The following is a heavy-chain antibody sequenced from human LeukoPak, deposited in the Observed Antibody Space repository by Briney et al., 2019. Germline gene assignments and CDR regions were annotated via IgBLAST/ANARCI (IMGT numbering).Heavy chain of an antibody. CDR2: MNPNSGNT. Sequence: ASXKVSCKASGYTFTSYDINWVRQATGQGLEWMGWMNPNSGNTGYAQKFQGRVTITRNTSISTAYMELSSLRSEDTAVYYCARVRSGSYSYYFDYWGQGTLVTVSS. CDR3: ARVRSGSYSYYFDY. CDR1: GYTFTSYD. V-gene: IGHV1-8*03. D-gene: IGHD1-26*01. J-gene: IGHJ4*02.